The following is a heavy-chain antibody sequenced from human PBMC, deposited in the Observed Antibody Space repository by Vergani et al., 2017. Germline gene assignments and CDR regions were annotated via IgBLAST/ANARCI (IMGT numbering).Heavy chain of an antibody. Sequence: EVQLVESGGGLVQPGGSLRLSCAASGFTFSSYWMSWVRQAPGKGLEWVANIKQDGSEKYYVDSVKGRFTISRDNAKNSLYLQMNSLRAEDTAVYYCARMAKYYDILTGYFDYYYMDVWGKGTTVTVSS. J-gene: IGHJ6*03. D-gene: IGHD3-9*01. CDR3: ARMAKYYDILTGYFDYYYMDV. CDR1: GFTFSSYW. CDR2: IKQDGSEK. V-gene: IGHV3-7*01.